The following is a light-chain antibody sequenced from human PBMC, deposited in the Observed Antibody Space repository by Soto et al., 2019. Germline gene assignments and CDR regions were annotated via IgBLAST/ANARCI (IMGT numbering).Light chain of an antibody. J-gene: IGKJ1*01. V-gene: IGKV3-11*01. CDR1: QSVGNS. Sequence: EIVLTQSPATLSLSPGERATLSCRASQSVGNSLAWYQQKPGQAPRLLIYDASIRATGIPDRFSGSGSGTDFTLTISSLQPDDFATYYCQQYNSYPWTFGQGTKVEIK. CDR3: QQYNSYPWT. CDR2: DAS.